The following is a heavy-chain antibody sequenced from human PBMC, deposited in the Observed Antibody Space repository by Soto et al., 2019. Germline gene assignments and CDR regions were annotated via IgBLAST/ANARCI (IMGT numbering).Heavy chain of an antibody. V-gene: IGHV4-59*01. Sequence: PSETLSLTCTVSGGSISSYYWSWIRQPPGKGLEWIGYIYYSGSTNYNPSLKSRVTISVDTSKNQFSLKLSSVTAADTAVYYCARDIRRGVGYYYYYYMDVWGKGTTVTVSS. D-gene: IGHD3-3*02. CDR2: IYYSGST. CDR3: ARDIRRGVGYYYYYYMDV. J-gene: IGHJ6*03. CDR1: GGSISSYY.